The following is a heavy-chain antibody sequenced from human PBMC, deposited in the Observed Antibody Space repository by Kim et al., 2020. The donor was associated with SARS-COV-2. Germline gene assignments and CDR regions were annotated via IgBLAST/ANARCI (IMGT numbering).Heavy chain of an antibody. CDR2: IIPIFGTA. CDR3: ARIAVAGPQFDY. Sequence: SVKVSCKASGGTFSSYAISWVRQAPGQGLEWMGGIIPIFGTANYAQKFQGRVTITADESTSTAYMELSSLRSEDTAVYYCARIAVAGPQFDYWGQGTLVTVSS. D-gene: IGHD6-19*01. V-gene: IGHV1-69*13. CDR1: GGTFSSYA. J-gene: IGHJ4*02.